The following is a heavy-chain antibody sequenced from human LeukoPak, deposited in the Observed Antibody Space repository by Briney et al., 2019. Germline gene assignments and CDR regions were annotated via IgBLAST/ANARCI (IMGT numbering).Heavy chain of an antibody. CDR1: GFTFSSYA. Sequence: PGGSLRLSCAASGFTFSSYAMSWVRQAPGKGLEWVSAISGSGGKTYFADSVKGRFTISRDNSKNTLYLQMNSLRAEDTAVYYCAREACSGGSCYGYFDYWGQGTLVTVSS. CDR3: AREACSGGSCYGYFDY. D-gene: IGHD2-15*01. CDR2: ISGSGGKT. J-gene: IGHJ4*02. V-gene: IGHV3-23*01.